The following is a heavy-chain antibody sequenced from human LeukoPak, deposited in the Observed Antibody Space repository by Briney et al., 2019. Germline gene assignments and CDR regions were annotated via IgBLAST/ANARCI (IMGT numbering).Heavy chain of an antibody. D-gene: IGHD2-2*01. J-gene: IGHJ6*02. CDR1: GGTFSSYA. V-gene: IGHV1-69*13. Sequence: GASVKVSCKASGGTFSSYAISRVRQAPGQGLEWMGGIIPIFGTANYAQKFQGRVTITADESTSTAYMELSSLRSEDTAVYYCARDHCSSTSCPLGYYYYGMDVWGQGTTVTVSS. CDR2: IIPIFGTA. CDR3: ARDHCSSTSCPLGYYYYGMDV.